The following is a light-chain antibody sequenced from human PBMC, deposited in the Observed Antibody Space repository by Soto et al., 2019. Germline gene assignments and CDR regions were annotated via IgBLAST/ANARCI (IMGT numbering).Light chain of an antibody. CDR1: QRGRNTY. CDR3: LQYDSAPRP. V-gene: IGKV3-20*01. Sequence: MVGTQAPGTLSFSPGERATLSCRAMQRGRNTYLAWYQQKPGQTPRILIYGASSRSTGIPDGFSGSGSGRGSTLTISRLEPEDFAVYYCLQYDSAPRPFGQGTKVEV. J-gene: IGKJ1*01. CDR2: GAS.